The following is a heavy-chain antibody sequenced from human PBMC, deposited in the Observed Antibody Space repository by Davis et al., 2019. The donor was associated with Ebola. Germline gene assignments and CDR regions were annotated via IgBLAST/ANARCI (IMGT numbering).Heavy chain of an antibody. V-gene: IGHV3-48*01. Sequence: GGSLRLSCAASGFTFSTYTMNWVRQAPGKGLEWVSYISSSSSTIYYADSVKGRFTISRDNSKNTLYLQMNSLRAEDTAVYYCAKDLITIFGVVITGYWGQGTLVTVSS. CDR1: GFTFSTYT. CDR3: AKDLITIFGVVITGY. CDR2: ISSSSSTI. D-gene: IGHD3-3*01. J-gene: IGHJ4*02.